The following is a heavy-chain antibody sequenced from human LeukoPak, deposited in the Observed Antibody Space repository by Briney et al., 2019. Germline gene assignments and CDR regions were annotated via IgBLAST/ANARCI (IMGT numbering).Heavy chain of an antibody. CDR1: GFTFSSYA. CDR2: ISYDGSNK. Sequence: GGSLRLSCAASGFTFSSYAMHRVRQAPGKGLEWVAVISYDGSNKYYADSVKGRFTISRDNSKNTLYLQMNSLRAEDTAVYYCARDVLAYCGGDRYSPDYWGQGTLVTVSS. D-gene: IGHD2-21*02. J-gene: IGHJ4*02. CDR3: ARDVLAYCGGDRYSPDY. V-gene: IGHV3-30-3*01.